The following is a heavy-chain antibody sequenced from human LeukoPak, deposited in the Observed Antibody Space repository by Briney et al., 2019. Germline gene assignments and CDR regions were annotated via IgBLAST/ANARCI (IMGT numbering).Heavy chain of an antibody. V-gene: IGHV1-18*04. CDR3: ARGYPSDY. CDR2: ISTYNDNT. J-gene: IGHJ4*02. Sequence: ASVKVSCKASGYTFTSYISNWVRQAPGQGLEWMGWISTYNDNTNYAQKFQVRVTMTTDTSTSTAYMELRSLTSDDTAVYYCARGYPSDYWGQGTLVTVSS. CDR1: GYTFTSYI. D-gene: IGHD1-26*01.